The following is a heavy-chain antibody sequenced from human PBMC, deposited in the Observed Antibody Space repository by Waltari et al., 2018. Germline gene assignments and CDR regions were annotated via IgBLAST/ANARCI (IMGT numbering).Heavy chain of an antibody. CDR1: GYSISSGYY. J-gene: IGHJ3*02. V-gene: IGHV4-38-2*01. Sequence: QVQLQESGPGLVKPSETLSLTCAVSGYSISSGYYWGWIRQPPGKGLEWIGSIYHSGSTYYNQALKGRVTIAVDTSKSQFSLKLSSVTAADTAVYYCARVAYCGGDCLAFDIWGQGTMVTVSS. CDR2: IYHSGST. CDR3: ARVAYCGGDCLAFDI. D-gene: IGHD2-21*02.